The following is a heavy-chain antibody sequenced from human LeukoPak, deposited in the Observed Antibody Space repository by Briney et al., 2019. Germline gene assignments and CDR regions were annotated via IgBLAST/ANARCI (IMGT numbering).Heavy chain of an antibody. Sequence: PGGSLRLSCAASGFTFSSYWMSWVRQAPGKGLEWVSYISSSGSTIYYADSVKGRFTISRDNAKNSLYLQMNSLRAEDTAVYYCARYYSSGYYSNYWGQGTLVPVSS. V-gene: IGHV3-48*04. D-gene: IGHD3-22*01. CDR3: ARYYSSGYYSNY. J-gene: IGHJ4*02. CDR2: ISSSGSTI. CDR1: GFTFSSYW.